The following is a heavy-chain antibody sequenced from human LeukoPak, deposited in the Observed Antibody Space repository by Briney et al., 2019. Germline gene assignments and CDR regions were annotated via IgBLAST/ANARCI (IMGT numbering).Heavy chain of an antibody. Sequence: GASLRLSCAASGFTFRSSWMSWVRQAPGKGLEWVANIKEDGSEKRYVDSVKGRFTISRDNAENSLYLQMTGLRVEDTAVYYCARDGDKWNDLDYWGQGTLVTVSS. CDR1: GFTFRSSW. V-gene: IGHV3-7*01. CDR2: IKEDGSEK. J-gene: IGHJ4*02. D-gene: IGHD1-1*01. CDR3: ARDGDKWNDLDY.